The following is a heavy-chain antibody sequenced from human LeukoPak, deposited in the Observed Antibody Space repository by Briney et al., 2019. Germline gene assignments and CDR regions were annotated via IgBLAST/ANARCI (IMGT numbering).Heavy chain of an antibody. CDR3: ARDDLRDEGFDV. CDR1: GFTFTNYN. CDR2: ISTSSVYK. V-gene: IGHV3-21*04. J-gene: IGHJ3*01. Sequence: GGSLRLSCSASGFTFTNYNMNWVRQAPGKGLEWVSSISTSSVYKHYADSVKGRFTISRDSATNSVYLQMNSLRAEDTAFYYCARDDLRDEGFDVRGQGTMVTVSS.